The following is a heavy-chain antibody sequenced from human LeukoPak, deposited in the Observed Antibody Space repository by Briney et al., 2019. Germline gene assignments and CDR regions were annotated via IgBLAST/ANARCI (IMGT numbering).Heavy chain of an antibody. V-gene: IGHV4-38-2*02. CDR3: ARGLGSTTGTTFDY. CDR1: GYSITSAYY. D-gene: IGHD1-7*01. CDR2: FFLKGST. Sequence: SETLSLTCTVSGYSITSAYYWGWIRQPPGKGLEWIGSFFLKGSTYYNPSLKSRVTISVDTSKNQFSLTLSSVTAADTAVYYCARGLGSTTGTTFDYWGQGTLVTVSS. J-gene: IGHJ4*02.